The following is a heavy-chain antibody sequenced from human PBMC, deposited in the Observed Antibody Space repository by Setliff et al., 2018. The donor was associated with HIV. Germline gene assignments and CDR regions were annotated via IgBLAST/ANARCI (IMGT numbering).Heavy chain of an antibody. Sequence: GGSLRLSCAASGFTFSNYAMSWVRQAPGEGLEWVSAILSTGERTFYADSVKGRFTISRDNSKNTIFLQMNGLRGDDTAIYYCVRDTEVSSSWSFDYWGQGTLVTVSS. CDR2: ILSTGERT. CDR1: GFTFSNYA. V-gene: IGHV3-23*01. D-gene: IGHD6-13*01. J-gene: IGHJ4*02. CDR3: VRDTEVSSSWSFDY.